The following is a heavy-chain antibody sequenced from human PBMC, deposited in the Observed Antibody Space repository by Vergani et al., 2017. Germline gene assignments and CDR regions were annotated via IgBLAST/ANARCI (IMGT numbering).Heavy chain of an antibody. D-gene: IGHD3-10*01. CDR2: MFHTGEA. CDR1: GDSISRGFY. V-gene: IGHV4-38-2*02. Sequence: QLQESGPGLVKPSETLSLTCSVSGDSISRGFYWAWIRQTPEKGLEWIGGMFHTGEASNSPSLQSRVAFSMDTSKNQFSLQLTSVTAADTAVYFCGVIMVRSPRPDNWFDSWGRGTLVTVSS. J-gene: IGHJ5*01. CDR3: GVIMVRSPRPDNWFDS.